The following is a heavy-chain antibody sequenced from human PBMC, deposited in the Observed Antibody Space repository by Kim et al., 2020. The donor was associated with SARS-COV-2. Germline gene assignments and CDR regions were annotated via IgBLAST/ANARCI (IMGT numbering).Heavy chain of an antibody. V-gene: IGHV1-2*05. Sequence: ASVKVSCKASGYSFSAYCIHWVRQAPGQGLEWMGRINPNNGVTIYAQKFQGRVTMTRDTSSSTASMELSSLRSDDTVVYYCARDKRELSSCNTGSYGMDV. CDR1: GYSFSAYC. CDR2: INPNNGVT. J-gene: IGHJ6*01. CDR3: ARDKRELSSCNTGSYGMDV. D-gene: IGHD3-16*02.